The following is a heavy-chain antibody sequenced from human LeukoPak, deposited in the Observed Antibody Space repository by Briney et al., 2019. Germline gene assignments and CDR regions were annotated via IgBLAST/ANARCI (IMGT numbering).Heavy chain of an antibody. CDR3: AKDREVLRYFDWLLLGFDY. V-gene: IGHV3-30*02. CDR1: GFTFSSYG. Sequence: GGSLRLSCAASGFTFSSYGMHWVRQAPGKGLEWVAFIRYDGSNKYYADSVKGRFTISRDNSKNTLYLQMNSLRAEDTAVYYCAKDREVLRYFDWLLLGFDYWGQGTLVTVSS. J-gene: IGHJ4*02. D-gene: IGHD3-9*01. CDR2: IRYDGSNK.